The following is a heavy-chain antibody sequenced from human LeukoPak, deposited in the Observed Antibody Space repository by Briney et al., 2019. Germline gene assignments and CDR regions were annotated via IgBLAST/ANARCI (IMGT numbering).Heavy chain of an antibody. D-gene: IGHD3-22*01. Sequence: GGSLRLSCAASGFNFTNYVMGWVRQAPGKGLEWVSAFSGSGGHTYYADAAEGRFTISRDTSKNTLYLQMNSLRAEDTAVYYCAKGRRTFIVVVIDAFDVWGQGTMVTVSS. CDR2: FSGSGGHT. J-gene: IGHJ3*01. CDR3: AKGRRTFIVVVIDAFDV. CDR1: GFNFTNYV. V-gene: IGHV3-23*01.